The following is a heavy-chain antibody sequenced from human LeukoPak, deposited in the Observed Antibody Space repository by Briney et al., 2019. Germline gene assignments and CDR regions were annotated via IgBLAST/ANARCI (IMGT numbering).Heavy chain of an antibody. CDR2: INHSGST. CDR3: ARVSLIADY. V-gene: IGHV4-39*07. CDR1: GGSISSSSYY. Sequence: SETLSLTCTVSGGSISSSSYYWGWIRQPPGKGLEWIGEINHSGSTNYNPSLRSRVTISVDTSKNQFSLKLSSVTAADTAVYYCARVSLIADYWGQGTLVTVSS. D-gene: IGHD3-22*01. J-gene: IGHJ4*02.